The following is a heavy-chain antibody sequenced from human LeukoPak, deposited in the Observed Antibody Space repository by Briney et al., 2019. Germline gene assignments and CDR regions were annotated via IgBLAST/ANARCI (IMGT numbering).Heavy chain of an antibody. J-gene: IGHJ4*02. Sequence: PGGSLRLSCAASGFTFTNYAMSWVRQAPGRGLEWVSGISGSGRNTYYADSVKGRFTISRDNSKNTLYLQMSSLRAEDTAVYYCAKEWAVRRIAAVATHFDYWGQGTLVTVSS. V-gene: IGHV3-23*01. CDR3: AKEWAVRRIAAVATHFDY. CDR2: ISGSGRNT. D-gene: IGHD6-13*01. CDR1: GFTFTNYA.